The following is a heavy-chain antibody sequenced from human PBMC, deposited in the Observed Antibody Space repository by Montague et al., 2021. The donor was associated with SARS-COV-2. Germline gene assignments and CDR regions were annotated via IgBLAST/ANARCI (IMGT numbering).Heavy chain of an antibody. CDR2: IYYSGST. CDR3: ARDPCYYNTSGYHYFDH. D-gene: IGHD3-22*01. CDR1: GGSISAGDYY. Sequence: TLSLTCIVSGGSISAGDYYWTWIRQHPGKGLEWIGYIYYSGSTYYNPSLKSRVTISVDTSKNQFSLNLSSVTAADTVVYYCARDPCYYNTSGYHYFDHWGQGTLVTVSS. J-gene: IGHJ4*02. V-gene: IGHV4-31*03.